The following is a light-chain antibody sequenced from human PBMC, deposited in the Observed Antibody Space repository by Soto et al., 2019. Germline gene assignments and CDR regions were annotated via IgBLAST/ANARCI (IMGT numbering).Light chain of an antibody. V-gene: IGLV2-14*01. CDR2: DVS. J-gene: IGLJ1*01. CDR3: SSYTSSSLLV. Sequence: SALTQPASVSGSPGQSITISCTGTSSDVGGYNYVSWYQQHPGKAPKLMIYDVSNRPSGVSNRFSGSKSGNTASLTISGLQAEDEADYYCSSYTSSSLLVFGTGTKLTVL. CDR1: SSDVGGYNY.